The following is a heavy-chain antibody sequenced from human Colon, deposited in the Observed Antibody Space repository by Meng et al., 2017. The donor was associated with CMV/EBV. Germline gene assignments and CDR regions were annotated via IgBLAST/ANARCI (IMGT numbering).Heavy chain of an antibody. Sequence: CAVAGASNNSAGSAWTWIRHPPGMGLEWIGNVYTTGSTFYNPSLKSRVTISVDVSKNQFSLQLRSVTAADTAVYYCARGNGDHLFDYWGQGTLVTVSS. CDR3: ARGNGDHLFDY. D-gene: IGHD2-8*01. V-gene: IGHV4-30-2*01. J-gene: IGHJ4*02. CDR1: GASNNSAGSA. CDR2: VYTTGST.